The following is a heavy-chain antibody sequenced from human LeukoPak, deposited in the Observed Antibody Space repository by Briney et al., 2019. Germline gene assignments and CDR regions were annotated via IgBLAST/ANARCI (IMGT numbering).Heavy chain of an antibody. D-gene: IGHD3-22*01. CDR3: ARGGSSGYGSQYYYMDV. CDR1: GGSISSYY. Sequence: PSETLSLTCTVSGGSISSYYWSWIRQPPGKGLEWIGYIYYSGSTNYNPSLKSRVTISVDTSKNQFSLKLSSVTAADTAVHYCARGGSSGYGSQYYYMDVWGKGTTVTISS. V-gene: IGHV4-59*01. CDR2: IYYSGST. J-gene: IGHJ6*03.